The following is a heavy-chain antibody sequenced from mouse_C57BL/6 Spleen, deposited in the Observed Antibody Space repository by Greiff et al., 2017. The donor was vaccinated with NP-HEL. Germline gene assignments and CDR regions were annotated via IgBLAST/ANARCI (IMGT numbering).Heavy chain of an antibody. CDR1: GFTFSDYG. D-gene: IGHD2-14*01. V-gene: IGHV5-17*01. CDR3: ASREYDGPSYAMDY. J-gene: IGHJ4*01. CDR2: ISSGSSTI. Sequence: EVKLVESGGGLVKPGGSLKLSCAASGFTFSDYGMHWVRQAPEKGLEWVAYISSGSSTIYYADTVKGRFTISRDNAKNTLFLQMTSLRSEDTSMYYCASREYDGPSYAMDYWGQGTSVTVSS.